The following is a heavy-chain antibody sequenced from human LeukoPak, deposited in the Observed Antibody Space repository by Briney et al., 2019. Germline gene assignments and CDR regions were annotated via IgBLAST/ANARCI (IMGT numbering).Heavy chain of an antibody. Sequence: SETLSLTCTVSGGSISSGSYYWSWIRQPAGKGLEWIGRIYTSGSTNYNPSLKSRVTISVDTSKNQFSLKLSSVTAADTAVYYCARDPQYSSGWLRSADAFDIWGQGTMVTVSS. V-gene: IGHV4-61*02. CDR3: ARDPQYSSGWLRSADAFDI. CDR1: GGSISSGSYY. D-gene: IGHD6-19*01. J-gene: IGHJ3*02. CDR2: IYTSGST.